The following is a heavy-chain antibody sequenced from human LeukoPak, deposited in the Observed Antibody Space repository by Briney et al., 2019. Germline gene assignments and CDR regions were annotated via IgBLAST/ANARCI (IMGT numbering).Heavy chain of an antibody. D-gene: IGHD3-10*01. CDR1: GFTFSSYG. Sequence: PGGSLRLSCAASGFTFSSYGMHWVRQAPGKGLEWVAFIRYDGSNKYYADSVKGRFTVSRDNSKNTLYLQMNSLRAEDTAVYYCAKTYGSGSYCGYWGQGTLVTVSS. J-gene: IGHJ4*02. V-gene: IGHV3-30*02. CDR2: IRYDGSNK. CDR3: AKTYGSGSYCGY.